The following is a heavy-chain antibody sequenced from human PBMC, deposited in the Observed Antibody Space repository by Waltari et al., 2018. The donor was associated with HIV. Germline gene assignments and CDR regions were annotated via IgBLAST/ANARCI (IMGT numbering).Heavy chain of an antibody. V-gene: IGHV4-38-2*02. CDR2: IYHSGST. CDR1: GYSISSGYY. Sequence: QVQLQESGPGLVKPSETLSLTCTVSGYSISSGYYWGWIRQPPGKGLEWIGSIYHSGSTYYNPSLKSRVTISVDTSKNQFSLKLSSVTAADTAVYYCARDSWVAAAANYYYYGMDVWGQGTTVTVSS. J-gene: IGHJ6*02. D-gene: IGHD6-13*01. CDR3: ARDSWVAAAANYYYYGMDV.